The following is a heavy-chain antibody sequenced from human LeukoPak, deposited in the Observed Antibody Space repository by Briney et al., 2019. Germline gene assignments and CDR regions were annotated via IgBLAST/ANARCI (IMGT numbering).Heavy chain of an antibody. J-gene: IGHJ5*02. V-gene: IGHV3-7*03. CDR3: AREGRLKAYCGGDCYSGWST. CDR2: INSDGSEG. Sequence: PGGSLRLSCAVSGFTFSGFWMSWSRQAPGKGLEWVASINSDGSEGYYADVVKGRFTISRDNAKNSLYLQINSLRAEDTAVYYCAREGRLKAYCGGDCYSGWSTWGQGTLVTVSS. D-gene: IGHD2-21*02. CDR1: GFTFSGFW.